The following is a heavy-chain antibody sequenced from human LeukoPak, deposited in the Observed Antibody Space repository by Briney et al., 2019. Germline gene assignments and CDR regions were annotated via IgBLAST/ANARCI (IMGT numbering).Heavy chain of an antibody. D-gene: IGHD1-26*01. CDR1: GGSISSSNYY. CDR2: LYHSGST. CDR3: ARHIYSGTDGDAFDI. V-gene: IGHV4-39*01. J-gene: IGHJ3*02. Sequence: SETLSLTCTVSGGSISSSNYYWVWIRQPPGKGLEGIATLYHSGSTYYNPSLKSRVTISVYTSNDQFSLKLSSVTAADTAVYYCARHIYSGTDGDAFDIWGQGTMVTVSS.